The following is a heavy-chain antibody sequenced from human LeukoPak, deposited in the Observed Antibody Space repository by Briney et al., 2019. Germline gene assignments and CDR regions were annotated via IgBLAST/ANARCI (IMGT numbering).Heavy chain of an antibody. Sequence: PSETLSLTCAVYGGSFSGYYWSWIRQPPGKGLEWIGEINHSGSTNYNPSLKSRVTISVDTFKNQFSLKLSSVTAADTAVYYCARVRRYCSGGSCYYFDYWGQGTLVTVSS. CDR2: INHSGST. CDR1: GGSFSGYY. D-gene: IGHD2-15*01. CDR3: ARVRRYCSGGSCYYFDY. V-gene: IGHV4-34*01. J-gene: IGHJ4*02.